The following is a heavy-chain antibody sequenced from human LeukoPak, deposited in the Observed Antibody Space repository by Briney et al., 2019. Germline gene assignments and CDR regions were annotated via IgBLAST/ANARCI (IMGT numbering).Heavy chain of an antibody. V-gene: IGHV3-33*03. Sequence: GGSLRLSCAASGFSFSAYGVHWVRQAPGKGLEGGAVIWYDGSSKDYADSVKGRFTISRDNAKNSLYLQMNSLRAEDTALYYCAKAPSSAYYYYGMDVWGQGTTVTVSS. J-gene: IGHJ6*02. CDR2: IWYDGSSK. CDR3: AKAPSSAYYYYGMDV. CDR1: GFSFSAYG. D-gene: IGHD1-26*01.